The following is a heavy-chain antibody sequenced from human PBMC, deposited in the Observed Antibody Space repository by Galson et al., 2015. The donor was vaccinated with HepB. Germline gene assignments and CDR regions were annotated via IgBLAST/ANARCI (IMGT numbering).Heavy chain of an antibody. D-gene: IGHD1-26*01. Sequence: SLRLSCAASGFTFSSYGMHWVRQAPGKGLEWVAVIWYDGSNKYYADSVKGRFTISRDNAKNTLYLQMNSLRAEDTAVYYCARAWLRTTGGATIDYWGQGTLVTVSS. J-gene: IGHJ4*02. V-gene: IGHV3-33*01. CDR2: IWYDGSNK. CDR3: ARAWLRTTGGATIDY. CDR1: GFTFSSYG.